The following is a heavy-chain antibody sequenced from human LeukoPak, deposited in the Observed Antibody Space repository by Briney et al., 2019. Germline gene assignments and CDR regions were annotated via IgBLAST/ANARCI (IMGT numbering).Heavy chain of an antibody. D-gene: IGHD1-26*01. CDR2: MNPNSGNT. CDR3: ARDTGVGATSFDY. V-gene: IGHV1-8*01. CDR1: GYTFTSYD. Sequence: GASVRVSCKASGYTFTSYDIXWVRQATGQGLEWMGWMNPNSGNTGYAQKFQGRVTMTRNTSISTAYMELSSLRSEDTAVYYCARDTGVGATSFDYWGQGTLVTVSS. J-gene: IGHJ4*02.